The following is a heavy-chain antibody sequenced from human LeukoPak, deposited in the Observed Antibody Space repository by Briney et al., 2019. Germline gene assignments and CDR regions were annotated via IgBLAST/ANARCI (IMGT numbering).Heavy chain of an antibody. J-gene: IGHJ4*02. Sequence: TGGSLRLSCEASGFTFSNYGMHWVRQAPGKGLEWAAFIRHDGSKIYYADSVKGRFTISRDSSKSTLYLQTNSLRAEDTAVYYCASCRRWDGHKEWGQGTLVTVSS. D-gene: IGHD5-24*01. CDR3: ASCRRWDGHKE. V-gene: IGHV3-30*02. CDR2: IRHDGSKI. CDR1: GFTFSNYG.